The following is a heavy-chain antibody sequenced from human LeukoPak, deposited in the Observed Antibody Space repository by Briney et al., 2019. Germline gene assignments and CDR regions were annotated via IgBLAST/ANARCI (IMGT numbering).Heavy chain of an antibody. J-gene: IGHJ4*02. CDR3: ARVPHYYFGYGYFDT. Sequence: PSETLSLTCVVYGGSFSGYYWSWIRQPPGKGLEWIGEIEQSGTTNYNPSLKSRVTISIDTSKKQFSLTLTSMTAADTAVYYCARVPHYYFGYGYFDTWGQGTRVTVSS. CDR2: IEQSGTT. V-gene: IGHV4-34*01. D-gene: IGHD3-10*01. CDR1: GGSFSGYY.